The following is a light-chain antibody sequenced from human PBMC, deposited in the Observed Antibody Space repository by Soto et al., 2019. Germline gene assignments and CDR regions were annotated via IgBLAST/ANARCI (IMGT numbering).Light chain of an antibody. J-gene: IGKJ5*01. Sequence: EIVLTQSPGTLSLSPGERATLSCRASQSVRSNYLAWYQQKPGQAPRLLIYGASSRATGIADRFSGRGSGTAFTLTISRLDPEDCAVYYCQHYGSSQITLGQGTRLEIK. V-gene: IGKV3-20*01. CDR3: QHYGSSQIT. CDR2: GAS. CDR1: QSVRSNY.